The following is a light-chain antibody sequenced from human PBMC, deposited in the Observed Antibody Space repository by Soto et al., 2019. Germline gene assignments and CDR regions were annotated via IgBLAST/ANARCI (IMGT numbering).Light chain of an antibody. CDR3: RHYNNWPRT. Sequence: EIVMTQSPASLSVSPGERATLSCRASQNVGSNLAWYQHKPGQAPRFLIYGASTRAAGIPARFSGSGSGTEFTLTISSLQSEDFAVYYCRHYNNWPRTFGQGTKVDIK. V-gene: IGKV3-15*01. J-gene: IGKJ1*01. CDR1: QNVGSN. CDR2: GAS.